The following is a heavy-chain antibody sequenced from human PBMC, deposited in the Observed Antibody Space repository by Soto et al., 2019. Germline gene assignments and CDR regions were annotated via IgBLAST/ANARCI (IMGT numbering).Heavy chain of an antibody. CDR2: IIPIFGTA. V-gene: IGHV1-69*12. D-gene: IGHD3-10*01. Sequence: QVQLVQSGAEVKKPGSSVKVSCKASGGTFSSYAISWVRTAPGQGLEWMGGIIPIFGTANYAQTFQGRVTNTADEYTSTSYRGLSSLRSECTAVYYSARVGFTMVRGHLDYWGQELLVTVSS. CDR3: ARVGFTMVRGHLDY. J-gene: IGHJ4*02. CDR1: GGTFSSYA.